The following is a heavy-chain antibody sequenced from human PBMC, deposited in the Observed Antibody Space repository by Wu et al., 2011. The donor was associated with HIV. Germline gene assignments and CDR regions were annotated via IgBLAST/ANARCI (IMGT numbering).Heavy chain of an antibody. CDR2: IIPMLDTT. V-gene: IGHV1-69*08. J-gene: IGHJ4*02. CDR3: ARDFGGDEEY. D-gene: IGHD2-21*01. Sequence: QVQVVQSGAEVKKPGSSVKVSCKASGGTFSSYSISWVRQAPGQGLEWVGRIIPMLDTTHYAQKFQGRVTITADKSTSTAYMELRSLRSEDTAVYYCARDFGGDEEYWGQGTLVTVSS. CDR1: GGTFSSYS.